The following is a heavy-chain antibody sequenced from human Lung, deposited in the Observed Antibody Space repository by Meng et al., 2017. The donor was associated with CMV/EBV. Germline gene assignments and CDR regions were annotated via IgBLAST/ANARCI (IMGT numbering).Heavy chain of an antibody. D-gene: IGHD5-12*01. CDR2: ITGSGDST. V-gene: IGHV3-23*01. CDR3: AKDLAKTKRGFRYVLDWFDP. Sequence: ESLKISXVASGFTFSDFAMTWVRQAPGKGLEWVSTITGSGDSTYLADSVKGRFTISRVNSKNTLYLQMSSLRADDTAIYYCAKDLAKTKRGFRYVLDWFDPWGQGTLVTVSS. J-gene: IGHJ5*02. CDR1: GFTFSDFA.